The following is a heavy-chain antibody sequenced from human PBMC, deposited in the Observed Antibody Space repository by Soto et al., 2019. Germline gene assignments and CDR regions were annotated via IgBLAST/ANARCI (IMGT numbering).Heavy chain of an antibody. D-gene: IGHD6-19*01. CDR1: GGSINNYY. CDR3: ARGSAWSGTNWFGP. CDR2: VYHSGST. Sequence: QVQLQESGPGLVKPSETLSLTCTVSGGSINNYYWCWIRQPPGKGLEWIGYVYHSGSTSYNPSLQSRVTMSVDKSKNQISLRLSSVTVADTAVYFCARGSAWSGTNWFGPWGQGSLVTVSS. V-gene: IGHV4-59*08. J-gene: IGHJ5*02.